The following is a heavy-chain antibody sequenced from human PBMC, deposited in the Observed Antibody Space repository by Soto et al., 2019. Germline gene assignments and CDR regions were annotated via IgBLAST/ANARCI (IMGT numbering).Heavy chain of an antibody. V-gene: IGHV3-72*01. CDR2: TRNKANSYTT. Sequence: GGSLRLSCAASGFTFSDHYMDWVRHAPGKGLEWVGRTRNKANSYTTEYAASVKGRFTISRDDSKNSLYLQMNSLKTEDTAVYYCAREPEDIVVVPAALNGMDVWGQGTTVTVSS. CDR1: GFTFSDHY. J-gene: IGHJ6*02. CDR3: AREPEDIVVVPAALNGMDV. D-gene: IGHD2-2*01.